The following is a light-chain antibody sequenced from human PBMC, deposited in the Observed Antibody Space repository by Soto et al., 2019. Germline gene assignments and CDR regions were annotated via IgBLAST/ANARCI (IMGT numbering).Light chain of an antibody. J-gene: IGKJ2*01. CDR1: QSVSSY. V-gene: IGKV3-11*01. Sequence: EIVLTQSPATLSLSPGERATLSCRASQSVSSYLAWYQQKPVQAPRLLIYDASNRATGIPARFSGSGSGTDFTLTISSLQPEDFATYYCQQANSFPHTFGQGTKLEIK. CDR2: DAS. CDR3: QQANSFPHT.